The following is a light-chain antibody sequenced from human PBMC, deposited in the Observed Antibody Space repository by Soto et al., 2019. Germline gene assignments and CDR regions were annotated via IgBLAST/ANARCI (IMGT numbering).Light chain of an antibody. Sequence: DIQVTQSPSSVSASVGDRVTITCLASQTISSWLAWYQQKPGKAPKLLIYKASTLKSGVPSRFSGSGSGTEFTLTISSLQPDDFATYYCQHYNSYSEAFGQGTKVDIK. CDR3: QHYNSYSEA. CDR1: QTISSW. V-gene: IGKV1-5*03. J-gene: IGKJ1*01. CDR2: KAS.